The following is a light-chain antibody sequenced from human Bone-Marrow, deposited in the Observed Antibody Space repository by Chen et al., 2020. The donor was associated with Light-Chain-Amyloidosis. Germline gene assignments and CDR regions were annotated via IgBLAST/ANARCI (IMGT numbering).Light chain of an antibody. CDR2: EVT. CDR1: SSDVGGDNH. V-gene: IGLV2-14*01. J-gene: IGLJ1*01. CDR3: SSYTITNTLV. Sequence: QSALTQPASVSGSPGHSITISCTGTSSDVGGDNHVSWYQQHPDKAPKLMIYEVTNRPSWVPDRFAGSKSDNTASLTISGIQTEDEADYFCSSYTITNTLVFGSGTRVTVL.